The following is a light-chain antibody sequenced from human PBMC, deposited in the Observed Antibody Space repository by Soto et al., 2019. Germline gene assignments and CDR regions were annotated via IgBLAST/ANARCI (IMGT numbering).Light chain of an antibody. CDR2: DAY. CDR3: QQRNMWPIT. V-gene: IGKV3-11*01. J-gene: IGKJ5*01. Sequence: EVVLTQSPVTLSLSPGEIATLSCSASQSFRGLLAWYQQQPGQAPRLLIYDAYNRATGIPPRFSGSGSGTDFTLTISSLEPEDSAVYYCQQRNMWPITFGQGTRLEI. CDR1: QSFRGL.